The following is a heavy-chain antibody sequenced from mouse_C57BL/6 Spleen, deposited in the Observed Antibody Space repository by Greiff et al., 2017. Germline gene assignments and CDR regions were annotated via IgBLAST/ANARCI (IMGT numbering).Heavy chain of an antibody. D-gene: IGHD1-1*01. Sequence: QLQESGPELVKPGASVKISCKASGYSFTDYNMNWVKQSNGKSLEWIGVINPNYGTTSYNQKFKGKATLTVDPSSSTAYMQLNSLTSEDSAVYYCAPITTVVAEGAMDDWGQGTSVTVSS. V-gene: IGHV1-39*01. CDR1: GYSFTDYN. CDR3: APITTVVAEGAMDD. J-gene: IGHJ4*01. CDR2: INPNYGTT.